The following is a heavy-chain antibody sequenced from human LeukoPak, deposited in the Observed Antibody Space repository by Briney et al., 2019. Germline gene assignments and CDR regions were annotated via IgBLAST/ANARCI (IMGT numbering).Heavy chain of an antibody. CDR2: ISGSGGST. Sequence: GGSLRLSCAASGFTFSSYAMSWVRQAPGKGLEWVSAISGSGGSTYYADSVKGRFTISRDNSKNTLYLQMNSLRVEDTAVYYCAKQQTIVVVTPQDYWGQGTLVTVSS. CDR1: GFTFSSYA. D-gene: IGHD3-22*01. V-gene: IGHV3-23*01. J-gene: IGHJ4*02. CDR3: AKQQTIVVVTPQDY.